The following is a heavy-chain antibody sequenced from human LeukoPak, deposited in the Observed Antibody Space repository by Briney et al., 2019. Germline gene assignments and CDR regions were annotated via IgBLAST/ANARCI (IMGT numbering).Heavy chain of an antibody. V-gene: IGHV3-53*05. J-gene: IGHJ3*02. CDR2: IYSGGST. CDR1: GFTVSSNY. Sequence: PGGSLRLSCAASGFTVSSNYMSWVRQAPGKGLEWVSVIYSGGSTYYADSVKGRFTISRDNSKNTVYLQMNSLRAEDTAVYYSAIENGPGAFDIWGQGTMVTVSS. D-gene: IGHD2-8*01. CDR3: AIENGPGAFDI.